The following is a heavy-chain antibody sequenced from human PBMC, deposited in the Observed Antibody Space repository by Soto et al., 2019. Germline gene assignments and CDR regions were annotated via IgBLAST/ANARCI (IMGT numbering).Heavy chain of an antibody. Sequence: QLQLQESGPGLVKPSETLSLTCTVSGGSITSSSYHWGWIRQPPGKGVEWIGTIYYSVTTYYNPSLKSRVTISVDTSKNQFSLKLDSVTAADTAVYYCARRKNIAGGDFDYWGQGTLVTVSS. CDR3: ARRKNIAGGDFDY. J-gene: IGHJ4*02. D-gene: IGHD1-26*01. CDR2: IYYSVTT. CDR1: GGSITSSSYH. V-gene: IGHV4-39*01.